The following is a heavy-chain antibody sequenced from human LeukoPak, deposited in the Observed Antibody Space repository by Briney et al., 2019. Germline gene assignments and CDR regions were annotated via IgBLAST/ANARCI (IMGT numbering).Heavy chain of an antibody. D-gene: IGHD1-1*01. Sequence: SETLSLTCTVSGVSISGYYWSWVRQPVGKGLEWIGHFYASGSTNYNPSLKSRVSMSVDTSQKQFSLRLSSVTAADTALYYCARLHQSGTTDYWGQGILVTVSS. V-gene: IGHV4-4*07. CDR3: ARLHQSGTTDY. CDR2: FYASGST. J-gene: IGHJ4*02. CDR1: GVSISGYY.